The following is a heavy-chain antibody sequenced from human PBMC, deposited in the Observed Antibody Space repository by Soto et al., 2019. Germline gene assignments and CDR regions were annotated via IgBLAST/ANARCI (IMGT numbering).Heavy chain of an antibody. CDR2: IYYSGST. J-gene: IGHJ6*02. Sequence: SETLSLTCTVSGGSISSYYWSWIRQPPGKGLEWIGYIYYSGSTNYNPSLKSRVTISVDTSKNQFSLKLSSVTAADTAVYYCARVQLAHGNYYYGMDVWGQGTTVTVSS. D-gene: IGHD2-2*01. CDR1: GGSISSYY. V-gene: IGHV4-59*01. CDR3: ARVQLAHGNYYYGMDV.